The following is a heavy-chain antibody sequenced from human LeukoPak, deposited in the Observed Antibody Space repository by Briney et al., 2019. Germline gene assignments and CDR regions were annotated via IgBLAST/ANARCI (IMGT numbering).Heavy chain of an antibody. CDR2: ITSGAGST. CDR3: TKERRGTYYAFES. CDR1: GFSISDYY. Sequence: GGSLRLSCDASGFSISDYYMSWIRQSPGKGLEWISYITSGAGSTKYADSVKGRFTISRDRAKNSVALQLNSLKAEDTAVYYCTKERRGTYYAFESWGQGTLVTVSS. D-gene: IGHD3-16*01. V-gene: IGHV3-11*01. J-gene: IGHJ4*02.